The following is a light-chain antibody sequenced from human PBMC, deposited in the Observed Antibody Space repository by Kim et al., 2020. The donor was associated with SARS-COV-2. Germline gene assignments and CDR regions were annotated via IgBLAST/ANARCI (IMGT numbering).Light chain of an antibody. Sequence: SASVGDRVTITCRASENIDTYLAWSQQKPGRPPRLLIYLASNLENGVPSRFSGTGSGTYFSLSVTSLQPDDFATYYCQHYSRFPYTFGQGTKLEI. CDR3: QHYSRFPYT. CDR1: ENIDTY. J-gene: IGKJ2*01. CDR2: LAS. V-gene: IGKV1-5*03.